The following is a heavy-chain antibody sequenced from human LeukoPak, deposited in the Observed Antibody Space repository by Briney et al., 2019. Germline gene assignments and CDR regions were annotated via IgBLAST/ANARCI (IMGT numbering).Heavy chain of an antibody. D-gene: IGHD6-13*01. V-gene: IGHV3-23*01. CDR2: ISTSGGST. CDR1: GFTFSSYA. CDR3: ARDGGSSCLGDY. J-gene: IGHJ4*02. Sequence: GGSLRLSCAASGFTFSSYAMSWVRQAPGKGLEWVSAISTSGGSTYYADSVKGRFTISRDNAKNSLYLQVTSLRDEDTAVYYCARDGGSSCLGDYWGQGTLVTVSS.